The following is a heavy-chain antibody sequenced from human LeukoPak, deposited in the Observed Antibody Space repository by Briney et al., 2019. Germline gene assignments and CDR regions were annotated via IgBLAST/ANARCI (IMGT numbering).Heavy chain of an antibody. D-gene: IGHD1-26*01. CDR2: IRYDGSNK. J-gene: IGHJ4*02. CDR3: AQIYTAGATTIHY. CDR1: GFTFSSYG. V-gene: IGHV3-30*02. Sequence: PGGSLRLSCAASGFTFSSYGMHWVRQAPGKGLEWVAFIRYDGSNKYYADSGKGRFTISRDNSKNTLYLQMNSLRAEDTAVYYCAQIYTAGATTIHYWGQGTLLTVSS.